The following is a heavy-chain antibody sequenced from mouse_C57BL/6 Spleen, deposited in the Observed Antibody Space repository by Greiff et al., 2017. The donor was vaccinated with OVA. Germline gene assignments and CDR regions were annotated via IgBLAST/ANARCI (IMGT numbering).Heavy chain of an antibody. D-gene: IGHD1-1*01. J-gene: IGHJ3*01. CDR2: IITGSSTT. CDR3: ARAYGSSYRAAFAY. Sequence: EVQLVESGGGLVKPGGSLKLSCAASGFTFSDYGMHWVRQAPEKGLEWVAYIITGSSTTYYADTVKGRFTISGDNATNTLFLQMTSLRSEDTALYYCARAYGSSYRAAFAYWGQGTLVTVSA. CDR1: GFTFSDYG. V-gene: IGHV5-17*01.